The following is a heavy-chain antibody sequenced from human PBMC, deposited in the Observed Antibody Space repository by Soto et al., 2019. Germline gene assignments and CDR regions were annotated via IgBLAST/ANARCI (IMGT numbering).Heavy chain of an antibody. CDR3: AKDRDYDFWSAPRSGMDV. CDR1: GFTVSSYA. CDR2: ISGSGGST. V-gene: IGHV3-23*01. D-gene: IGHD3-3*01. J-gene: IGHJ6*02. Sequence: HPXGSLRLSCAASGFTVSSYAMSWVRQAPGKGLEWVSAISGSGGSTYYADSVKGRFTISRDNSKNTLYLQMNSLRAEDTAVYYCAKDRDYDFWSAPRSGMDVWGQRTTVTVSS.